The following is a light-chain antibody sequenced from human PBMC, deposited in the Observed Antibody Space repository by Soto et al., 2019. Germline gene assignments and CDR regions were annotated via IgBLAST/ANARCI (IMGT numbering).Light chain of an antibody. CDR1: QSVTTK. CDR2: GAS. CDR3: QQYGRSPIT. V-gene: IGKV3-20*01. J-gene: IGKJ5*01. Sequence: ENVLTQSPDTLSLSPGERATLSCRASQSVTTKLAWYQHKPGQAPRLLISGASSRASGVPDRFSGSGSETDFTPILSRLQPEDFALYYCQQYGRSPITFGQGTRLEIK.